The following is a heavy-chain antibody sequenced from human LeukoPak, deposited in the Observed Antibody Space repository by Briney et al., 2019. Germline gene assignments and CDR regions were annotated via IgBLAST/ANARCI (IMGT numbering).Heavy chain of an antibody. V-gene: IGHV4-39*07. CDR3: ARGSGWYQKFDY. CDR1: GGSISSSSYY. CDR2: IYYSGSA. J-gene: IGHJ4*02. D-gene: IGHD6-19*01. Sequence: SETLSLTCTVSGGSISSSSYYWGWIRQPPGKGLEWIGSIYYSGSAYYNPSLKSRVTISVDTSKNQFSLKLSSVTAADTAVYYCARGSGWYQKFDYWGQGILVTVSS.